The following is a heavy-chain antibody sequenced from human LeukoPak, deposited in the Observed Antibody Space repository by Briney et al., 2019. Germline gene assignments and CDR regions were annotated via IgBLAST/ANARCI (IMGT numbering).Heavy chain of an antibody. Sequence: GGSLRLSCAASGFTFSSYNMNWVRQAPGKGLEWVSSISSSSSYIYYADSVKGRFTISRDNAKNSLYLQMNSLRAEDTAVYYCARDKIAAAGTDYHYGKDVWGQGTTVTVSS. CDR3: ARDKIAAAGTDYHYGKDV. J-gene: IGHJ6*02. V-gene: IGHV3-21*01. CDR2: ISSSSSYI. CDR1: GFTFSSYN. D-gene: IGHD6-13*01.